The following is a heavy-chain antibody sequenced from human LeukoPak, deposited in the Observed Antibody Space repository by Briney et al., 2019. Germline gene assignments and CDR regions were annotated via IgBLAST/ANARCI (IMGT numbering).Heavy chain of an antibody. CDR1: GYTFTNYY. Sequence: ASVKVSCKASGYTFTNYYMHWVRQAPGQGLQWMGIINPSGGSTSYAQKFQGRVTLTTDTSTSTAYMELSSLRSDDTAVYYCARDDNYGIFVSVDYWGQGTLVTVSS. D-gene: IGHD4-11*01. V-gene: IGHV1-46*01. CDR2: INPSGGST. J-gene: IGHJ4*02. CDR3: ARDDNYGIFVSVDY.